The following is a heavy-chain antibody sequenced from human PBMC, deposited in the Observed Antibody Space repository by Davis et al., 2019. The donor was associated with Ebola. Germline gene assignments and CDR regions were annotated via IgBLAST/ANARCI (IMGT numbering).Heavy chain of an antibody. D-gene: IGHD3-16*01. CDR2: ISLNSGST. Sequence: SVKVSCKASGFTFTDYYMHWVRQAPGQGPEWMGWISLNSGSTKYSHKFQGRVTMTRDTSINTAHMELSGLTSDDTAVYYCARDDKVMHFDYWGQGTLVTVSS. J-gene: IGHJ4*02. V-gene: IGHV1-2*02. CDR1: GFTFTDYY. CDR3: ARDDKVMHFDY.